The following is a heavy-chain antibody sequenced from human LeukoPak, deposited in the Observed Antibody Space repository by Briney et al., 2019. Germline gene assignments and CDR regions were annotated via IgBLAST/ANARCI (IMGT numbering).Heavy chain of an antibody. D-gene: IGHD6-6*01. CDR3: ARLIGDRTIYDY. J-gene: IGHJ4*02. V-gene: IGHV3-7*01. CDR1: GFTFRTYW. CDR2: INQGGSET. Sequence: GGSLRLSCAASGFTFRTYWMSWVRQAPGKGLEWVASINQGGSETYYVESVKGRFTISRDDAMNSFFLQMNSLRAEDTAVYYCARLIGDRTIYDYWGQGTLVTVSS.